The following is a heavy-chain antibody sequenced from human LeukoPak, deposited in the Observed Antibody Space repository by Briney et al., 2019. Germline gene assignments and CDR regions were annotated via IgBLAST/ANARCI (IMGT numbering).Heavy chain of an antibody. V-gene: IGHV4-34*01. CDR1: GGSFSGYY. J-gene: IGHJ4*02. CDR2: INHSGST. CDR3: ARVGCSGGSCLFDY. Sequence: PSETLSLTCAVYGGSFSGYYWSWIRQPPGKGLEWIGEINHSGSTNYNPSLKSRVTISVDTSKNQFSLKLSSVTAADTAVYYCARVGCSGGSCLFDYWGQGTLVTVSS. D-gene: IGHD2-15*01.